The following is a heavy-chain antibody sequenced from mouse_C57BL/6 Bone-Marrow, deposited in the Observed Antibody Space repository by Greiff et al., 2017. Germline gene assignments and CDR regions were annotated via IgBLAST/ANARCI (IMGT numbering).Heavy chain of an antibody. D-gene: IGHD1-3*01. Sequence: VQLQQSDAELVKPGASVKISCKVSGYTFTDYTIHWMKQRPEQGLAWIGNIYPSDGSTKYNEKFKSKATLTADKSSSTAYMQLKSLTSEDSAVYLCSRGDNFYYWNFDVWGTGTTVTVSS. J-gene: IGHJ1*03. V-gene: IGHV1-78*01. CDR3: SRGDNFYYWNFDV. CDR2: IYPSDGST. CDR1: GYTFTDYT.